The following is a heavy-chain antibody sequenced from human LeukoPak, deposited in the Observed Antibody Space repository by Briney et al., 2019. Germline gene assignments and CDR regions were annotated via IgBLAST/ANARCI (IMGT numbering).Heavy chain of an antibody. CDR3: ARGHRGLGY. Sequence: SETLSLTCTVSGASISDYYWSWIRQPPRKGLEWIGYIYYSGTTNYNPSLKSRVTISVDMSKNQFSLKLSSVTAADTAVYYCARGHRGLGYWGQGTLVIVSS. CDR1: GASISDYY. J-gene: IGHJ4*02. CDR2: IYYSGTT. V-gene: IGHV4-59*01. D-gene: IGHD3-16*01.